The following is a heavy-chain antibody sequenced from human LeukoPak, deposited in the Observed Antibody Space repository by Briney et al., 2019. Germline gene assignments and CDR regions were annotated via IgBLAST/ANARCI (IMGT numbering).Heavy chain of an antibody. Sequence: PSQTLSLTCTVSGGSISSGSYYWSWIRQPAGKGLEWIGRIYTSGSTNYNPSLKSRVTKSVDTSKNQFSLKLSSVTAADTAVYYCARDPGDNWFDPWGQGTLVTVSS. J-gene: IGHJ5*02. V-gene: IGHV4-61*02. D-gene: IGHD1-14*01. CDR3: ARDPGDNWFDP. CDR1: GGSISSGSYY. CDR2: IYTSGST.